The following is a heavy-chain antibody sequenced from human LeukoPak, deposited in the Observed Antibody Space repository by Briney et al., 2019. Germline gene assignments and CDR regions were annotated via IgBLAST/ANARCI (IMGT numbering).Heavy chain of an antibody. CDR1: GGSISSYY. V-gene: IGHV4-4*07. CDR2: IYTSGST. Sequence: PSETLSLTCTVSGGSISSYYWSWIRQPAGKGLEWIGRIYTSGSTNYNPSLKSRVTMSVDTSKNQFPLKLSSVTAADTAVYYCAREGYSSSWYAAYYYYMDVWGKGTTVTVSS. J-gene: IGHJ6*03. D-gene: IGHD6-13*01. CDR3: AREGYSSSWYAAYYYYMDV.